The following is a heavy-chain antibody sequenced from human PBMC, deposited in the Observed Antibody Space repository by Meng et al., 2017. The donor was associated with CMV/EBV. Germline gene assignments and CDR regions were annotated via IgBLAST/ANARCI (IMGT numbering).Heavy chain of an antibody. D-gene: IGHD3-3*01. V-gene: IGHV1-18*01. J-gene: IGHJ6*02. CDR2: ISAYNGNT. Sequence: GESLKISCAASGYTFTSYGISWVRQAPGQGLEWMGWISAYNGNTNYAQKLQGRVTMTTDTSTSTAYMELRSLRSDDTAVYYCARGGFLEWLTHYYYYGMDVWGQGTTVTVSS. CDR3: ARGGFLEWLTHYYYYGMDV. CDR1: GYTFTSYG.